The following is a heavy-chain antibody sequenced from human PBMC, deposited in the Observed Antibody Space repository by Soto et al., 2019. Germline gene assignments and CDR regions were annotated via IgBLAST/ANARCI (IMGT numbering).Heavy chain of an antibody. CDR1: DGSISSYY. D-gene: IGHD1-26*01. V-gene: IGHV4-59*01. Sequence: QVQLQESGPGLVKPSETLSLTCTVSDGSISSYYWSWIRQSPGKGLEWIGYIYYSGSTKYNPSLKSRVTISVDTSKNQFSLKLSSVTAADTAVYHCARDAVGAIDDWGQGTLVTVSS. CDR3: ARDAVGAIDD. J-gene: IGHJ4*02. CDR2: IYYSGST.